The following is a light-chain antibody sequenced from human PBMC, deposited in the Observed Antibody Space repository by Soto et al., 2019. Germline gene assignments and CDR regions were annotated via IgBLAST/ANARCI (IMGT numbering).Light chain of an antibody. CDR3: QQYYSSPYT. Sequence: DIQMTQSPSSLSASIGDRVTITCRASQSVTSNLNWYQQKFGETPKLLMYAASNLQGGVPSRFSGGGSGTDFTLTISSLQPEDFATYYCQQYYSSPYTFGQGTKLEV. CDR1: QSVTSN. CDR2: AAS. V-gene: IGKV1-39*01. J-gene: IGKJ2*01.